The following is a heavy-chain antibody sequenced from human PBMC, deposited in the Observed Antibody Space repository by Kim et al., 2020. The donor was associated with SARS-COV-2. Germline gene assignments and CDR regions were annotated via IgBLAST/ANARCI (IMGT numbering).Heavy chain of an antibody. CDR2: IYGDGRTR. CDR1: GMTIKCYW. J-gene: IGHJ4*02. D-gene: IGHD2-8*02. V-gene: IGHV3-74*01. CDR3: GLGNYWEMRY. Sequence: GGSLRLSCKVSGMTIKCYWMQWVRQVPGKGLVWVSLIYGDGRTRTYADGVEGRFTISRDNTENTLHLQMTGLRGEDTAIYYCGLGNYWEMRYWGPGTLVTVAS.